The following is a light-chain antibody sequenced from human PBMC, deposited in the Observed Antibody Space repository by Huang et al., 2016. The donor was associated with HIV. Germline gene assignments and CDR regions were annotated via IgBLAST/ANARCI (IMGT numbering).Light chain of an antibody. J-gene: IGKJ2*01. Sequence: AIKMTQYPSSLSASVGDRVTITCRASHDIRNDLGWYQQRPGRAPKLLIYAAFNLQSGVPSRFSGSGSGTDFTLTISDLQPEDFATYYCLQDYSYPHTFGQGTKLEL. CDR2: AAF. CDR3: LQDYSYPHT. V-gene: IGKV1-6*01. CDR1: HDIRND.